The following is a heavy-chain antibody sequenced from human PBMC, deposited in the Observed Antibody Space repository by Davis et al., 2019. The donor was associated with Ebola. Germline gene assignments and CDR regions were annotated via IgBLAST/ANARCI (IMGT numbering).Heavy chain of an antibody. CDR1: GASISRTTNYY. V-gene: IGHV4-39*01. Sequence: SETLSLTCTVSGASISRTTNYYWGWIRQSPGKGLEWIGSIYYSGNTNYSPSLRSRVTMSVDSSKNQFSLELSSVTAADTAIYYCARRNYYYENFWGQGILVTVSS. CDR3: ARRNYYYENF. D-gene: IGHD3-22*01. J-gene: IGHJ4*02. CDR2: IYYSGNT.